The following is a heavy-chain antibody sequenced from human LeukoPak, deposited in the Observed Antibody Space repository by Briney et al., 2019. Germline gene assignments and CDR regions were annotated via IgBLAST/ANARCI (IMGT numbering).Heavy chain of an antibody. CDR1: GGTFSSYA. J-gene: IGHJ3*02. CDR2: IMPIFGTA. CDR3: AKISLTGYYTDDAFDI. Sequence: SVKDSCKASGGTFSSYAISWVRQAPGQGLEWMGGIMPIFGTANYAQKFQGRVTITTDESTSTAYMELSSLRSEDTAVYYCAKISLTGYYTDDAFDIWGQGTMVTVSS. V-gene: IGHV1-69*05. D-gene: IGHD3-9*01.